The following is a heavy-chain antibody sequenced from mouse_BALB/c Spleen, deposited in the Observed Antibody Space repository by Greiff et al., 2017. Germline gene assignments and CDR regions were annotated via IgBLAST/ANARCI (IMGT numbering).Heavy chain of an antibody. J-gene: IGHJ4*01. Sequence: QVQLQQSGAELAKPGASVKMSCKASGYTFTSYWMHWVNQRPGQGLEWLGYINPSTGYTEYNQKFKDKATLTADKSSSTAYMQLSSLTSEDSAVYYCARRANAMDYWGQGTSVTVSS. CDR2: INPSTGYT. CDR1: GYTFTSYW. D-gene: IGHD3-1*01. V-gene: IGHV1-7*01. CDR3: ARRANAMDY.